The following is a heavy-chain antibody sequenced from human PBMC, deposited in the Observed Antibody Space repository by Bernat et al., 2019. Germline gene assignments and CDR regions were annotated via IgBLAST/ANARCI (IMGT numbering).Heavy chain of an antibody. Sequence: QVQLVESGGGVVQPGRSLRLSCAASGFTFSSYGMHWVRQAPGKGLEWVAVISYDGSNKYYADSVKGRFTISRDNAKNTLYLQMNNLRAEDTAVYYCAAVEPDYWGQGTLVTVSS. CDR1: GFTFSSYG. CDR3: AAVEPDY. D-gene: IGHD1-14*01. CDR2: ISYDGSNK. V-gene: IGHV3-30*03. J-gene: IGHJ4*02.